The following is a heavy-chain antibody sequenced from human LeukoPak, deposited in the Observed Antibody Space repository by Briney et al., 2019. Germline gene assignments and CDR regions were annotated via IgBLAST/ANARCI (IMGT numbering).Heavy chain of an antibody. V-gene: IGHV3-30*18. CDR1: GFTFSSYG. J-gene: IGHJ4*02. CDR3: AKSYGGGSFDY. D-gene: IGHD4-23*01. Sequence: GRSLRLSCAASGFTFSSYGMHWVRQAPGKGLEWVAVISYDGSNKYYADSVKGRFTISGDNSKNTLYLQMNSLRAEDTAVYYCAKSYGGGSFDYWGQGTLVTVSS. CDR2: ISYDGSNK.